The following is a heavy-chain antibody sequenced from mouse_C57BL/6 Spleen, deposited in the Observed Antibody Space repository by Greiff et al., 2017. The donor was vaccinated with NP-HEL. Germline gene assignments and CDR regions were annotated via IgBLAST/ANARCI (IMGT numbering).Heavy chain of an antibody. D-gene: IGHD1-1*01. CDR3: TRAHYYGSSYGVWFAY. J-gene: IGHJ3*01. Sequence: EVQGVESGEGLVKPGGSLKLSCAASGFTFSSYAMSWVRQTPEKRLEWVAYISSGGDYIYYADTVKGRFTISRDNARNTLYLQMSSLKSEDTAMYYCTRAHYYGSSYGVWFAYWGQGTLVTVSA. V-gene: IGHV5-9-1*02. CDR2: ISSGGDYI. CDR1: GFTFSSYA.